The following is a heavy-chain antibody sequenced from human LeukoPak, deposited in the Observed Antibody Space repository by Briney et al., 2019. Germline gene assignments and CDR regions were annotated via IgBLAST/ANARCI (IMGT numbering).Heavy chain of an antibody. V-gene: IGHV4-4*07. Sequence: SETLSLTCTVSGGSIISYYWSWIRQPAGKGLEWIGRIYTSGSTNYNPSLKSRVTMSVDTSKNQFSLKLSSVTAADTAVYYCARDSVTMVSYYYYMDVWGKGTTVTISS. CDR3: ARDSVTMVSYYYYMDV. D-gene: IGHD3-10*01. CDR1: GGSIISYY. CDR2: IYTSGST. J-gene: IGHJ6*03.